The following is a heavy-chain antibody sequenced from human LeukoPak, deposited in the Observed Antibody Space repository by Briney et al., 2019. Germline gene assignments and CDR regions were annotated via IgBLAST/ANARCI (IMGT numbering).Heavy chain of an antibody. CDR1: GDSVSSYY. Sequence: PSETLSLTCTVSGDSVSSYYWSWIRKPAGKGLEWIGLIYTSGTTKYNSYFKSRVTISVDKSKNQFSLKLRSVTAADTAVYYCARIEVDYYYYMDVWGKGTTVTVSS. V-gene: IGHV4-4*07. CDR3: ARIEVDYYYYMDV. J-gene: IGHJ6*03. CDR2: IYTSGTT. D-gene: IGHD3-22*01.